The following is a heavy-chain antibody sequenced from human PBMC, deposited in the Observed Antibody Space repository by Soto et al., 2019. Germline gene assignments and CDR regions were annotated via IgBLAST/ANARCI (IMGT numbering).Heavy chain of an antibody. CDR2: MNPNSGNT. J-gene: IGHJ5*02. CDR1: GYTFTSYD. CDR3: ARETVSWFDT. D-gene: IGHD3-16*01. V-gene: IGHV1-8*01. Sequence: QVQLVQSGAEVKKPGASVKVSCKASGYTFTSYDINWVRQATGQGLEWMGWMNPNSGNTGYAQKVXXRGTMTRNTSISRAYMELSSRRSEDTAVYYRARETVSWFDTWGQGTLVTVSS.